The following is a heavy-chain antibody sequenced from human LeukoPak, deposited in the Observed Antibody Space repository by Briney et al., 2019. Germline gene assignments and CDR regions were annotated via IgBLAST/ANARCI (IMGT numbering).Heavy chain of an antibody. CDR1: GFTLSSYS. V-gene: IGHV3-48*01. CDR2: ISSSSSTI. CDR3: ARALTYYYGSGSGY. Sequence: PGGSLRLSCAASGFTLSSYSMNWVRQAPGKGREGVSYISSSSSTIYYADSVKGRFTISRDNAKNSLYLQMNSLRAEDTAVYYCARALTYYYGSGSGYWGQGTLVTVSS. J-gene: IGHJ4*02. D-gene: IGHD3-10*01.